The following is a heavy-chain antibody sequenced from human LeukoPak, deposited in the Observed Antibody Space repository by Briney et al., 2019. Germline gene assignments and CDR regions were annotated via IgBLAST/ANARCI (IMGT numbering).Heavy chain of an antibody. CDR3: AREEYSSSPAMWY. CDR2: INHSGST. CDR1: GGSFSGYY. Sequence: SETLSLTCAVYGGSFSGYYWSWIRQPPGKGLEWIGEINHSGSTNYNPSLKSRVTISVDTSKNQFSLKLSSVTAADTAVYYCAREEYSSSPAMWYWGQETLVTVSS. V-gene: IGHV4-34*01. J-gene: IGHJ4*02. D-gene: IGHD6-6*01.